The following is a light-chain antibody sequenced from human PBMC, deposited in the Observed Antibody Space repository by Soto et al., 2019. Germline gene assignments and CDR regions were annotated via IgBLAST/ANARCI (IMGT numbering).Light chain of an antibody. CDR2: EVS. V-gene: IGLV2-14*01. CDR3: NSLSVAGSSYV. Sequence: QSALTQPASVSGSPGQSIAISCTGTSSDVGSHNHVSWYQQYPGKAPKLMIYEVSNRPSGVSARFSGSKFGSTASLTISGLQAEDEADYYCNSLSVAGSSYVFGPGTKVTVL. CDR1: SSDVGSHNH. J-gene: IGLJ1*01.